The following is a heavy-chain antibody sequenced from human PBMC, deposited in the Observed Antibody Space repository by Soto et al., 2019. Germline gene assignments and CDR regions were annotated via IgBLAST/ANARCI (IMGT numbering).Heavy chain of an antibody. D-gene: IGHD3-9*01. V-gene: IGHV1-69*01. Sequence: QVQLVQSGAEVKKPGSSVKVSCKASGGTFSSYAISWVRQAPGQGLEWMGGIIPIFGTANYAQKFQGRVTITADESTSTAYMELSSLRSEDTAVYYCARGNYGVRYFDWLRVWSMDVWGQGTTVTVSS. CDR1: GGTFSSYA. CDR3: ARGNYGVRYFDWLRVWSMDV. J-gene: IGHJ6*02. CDR2: IIPIFGTA.